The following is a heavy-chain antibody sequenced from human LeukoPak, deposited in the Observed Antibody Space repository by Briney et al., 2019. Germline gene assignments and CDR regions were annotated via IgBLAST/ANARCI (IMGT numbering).Heavy chain of an antibody. CDR2: ISVSGDDT. V-gene: IGHV3-23*01. D-gene: IGHD3-10*01. CDR1: GFTFSKFA. Sequence: PEGSLRLSCAASGFTFSKFALNWVRQAPGKGLQWVSTISVSGDDTYYADSVKGRFTMSRDNSKNTVYLQMNSLRAEDTAIYYCARVGKRYFDYWGQGTLVSVSS. J-gene: IGHJ4*02. CDR3: ARVGKRYFDY.